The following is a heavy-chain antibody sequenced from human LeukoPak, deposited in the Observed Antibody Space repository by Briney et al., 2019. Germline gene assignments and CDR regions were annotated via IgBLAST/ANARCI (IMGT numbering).Heavy chain of an antibody. CDR1: GFTFKYYW. CDR3: VRGGWELDY. J-gene: IGHJ4*02. D-gene: IGHD1-26*01. V-gene: IGHV3-7*01. Sequence: PGGSLRLSRAASGFTFKYYWMAWVRQAPGKGLEWVAHMKEDGTEEYYVDSVKGRFTIFRDDAKSSLFLQMNSLTAEDTALYYCVRGGWELDYWGQGTLVTVSS. CDR2: MKEDGTEE.